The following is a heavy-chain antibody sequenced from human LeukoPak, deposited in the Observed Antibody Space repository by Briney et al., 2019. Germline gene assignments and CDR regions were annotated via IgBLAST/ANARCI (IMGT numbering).Heavy chain of an antibody. Sequence: GGSLRLSCAASGFTFSSFWMSWVRQAPGKGLEWVANIKHDGSEKNYVDSVKGRFTISRDNAKNSLYLQMNSLRDEDTAVYDYARSFSSYGPRHWFDPWGQGTMVTVSS. V-gene: IGHV3-7*04. CDR1: GFTFSSFW. D-gene: IGHD5-18*01. J-gene: IGHJ5*02. CDR3: ARSFSSYGPRHWFDP. CDR2: IKHDGSEK.